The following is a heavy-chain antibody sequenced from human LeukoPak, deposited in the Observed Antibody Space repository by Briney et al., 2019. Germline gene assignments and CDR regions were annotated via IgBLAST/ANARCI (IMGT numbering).Heavy chain of an antibody. CDR1: GFTVSSNY. D-gene: IGHD2-2*01. CDR3: ARDSKRYAFDI. Sequence: GGSLRLSCAASGFTVSSNYMSWVRQAPGKGLEWVSVIYSGGSTYYADSVKGRFTISRDNSKNTLYLQMNSLRAEDTAVYYCARDSKRYAFDIWGQGTMVTVSS. CDR2: IYSGGST. J-gene: IGHJ3*02. V-gene: IGHV3-53*01.